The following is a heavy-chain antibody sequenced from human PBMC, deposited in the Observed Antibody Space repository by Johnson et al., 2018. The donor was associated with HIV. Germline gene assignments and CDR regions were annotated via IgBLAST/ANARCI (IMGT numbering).Heavy chain of an antibody. Sequence: VQLLESGGGLGQPGGSLRLSCAASGFTFSSYWMHWVRQAPGKGLVWVSRINSDGSSTYYADSVKGRFTISRDNSKNTLYLQMNSLRAEDTAVYYCARAWGDFWCGRGAFDIWGQGTMVTVSS. CDR3: ARAWGDFWCGRGAFDI. CDR2: INSDGSST. J-gene: IGHJ3*02. CDR1: GFTFSSYW. D-gene: IGHD3-3*01. V-gene: IGHV3-74*02.